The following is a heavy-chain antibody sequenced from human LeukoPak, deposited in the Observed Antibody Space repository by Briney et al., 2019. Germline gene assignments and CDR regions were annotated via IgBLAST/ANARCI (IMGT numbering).Heavy chain of an antibody. CDR3: ARVHYYGSGGHFDY. J-gene: IGHJ4*02. CDR2: INPNSGGT. Sequence: ASVKVSCKASGYTFTSYYMHWVRQAPGQGLEWMGWINPNSGGTNYAQKFQGRVTMTRDTSISTAYMELSRLRSDDTAVYYCARVHYYGSGGHFDYWGQGTLVTVSS. CDR1: GYTFTSYY. V-gene: IGHV1-2*02. D-gene: IGHD3-10*01.